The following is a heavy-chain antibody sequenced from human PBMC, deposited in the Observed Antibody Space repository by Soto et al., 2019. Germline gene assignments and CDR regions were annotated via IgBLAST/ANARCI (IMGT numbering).Heavy chain of an antibody. Sequence: PGGSLRLSCAASGFTFSSYAMHWVRQAPGKGLEWVAVISYDGSNKYYADSVKGRFTISRDNSKNTLYLQMNSLRAEDTAVYYCARVNYDFWSGPPLGYYYYYGMDVWGQGTTVTVSS. J-gene: IGHJ6*02. CDR3: ARVNYDFWSGPPLGYYYYYGMDV. CDR2: ISYDGSNK. V-gene: IGHV3-30-3*01. D-gene: IGHD3-3*01. CDR1: GFTFSSYA.